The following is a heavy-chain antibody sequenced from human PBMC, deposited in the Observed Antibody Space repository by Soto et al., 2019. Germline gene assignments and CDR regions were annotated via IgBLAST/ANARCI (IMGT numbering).Heavy chain of an antibody. J-gene: IGHJ3*02. CDR1: GCICSSYD. D-gene: IGHD2-8*02. CDR2: ILVDGRT. Sequence: PGGSLRLSCAASGCICSSYDMSWVRQAPGKGLEWVSTILVDGRTFYVDSVKGRFTISRDSSQNTVYLQMNSLTAGDTALYYCAKATATGGGAFDICGQRTMVTLSS. CDR3: AKATATGGGAFDI. V-gene: IGHV3-23*01.